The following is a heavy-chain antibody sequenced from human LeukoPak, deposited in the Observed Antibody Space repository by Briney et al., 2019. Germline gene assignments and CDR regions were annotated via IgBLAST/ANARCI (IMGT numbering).Heavy chain of an antibody. CDR1: GGSISSGNW. CDR3: WYSGHDSGFDH. D-gene: IGHD5-12*01. V-gene: IGHV4-4*02. CDR2: IYHSGST. Sequence: PSETLSLTCAVSGGSISSGNWWSWVRQPPGKGLEWIGEIYHSGSTNYNPSLKSRVTISVDKSKNQFSLNLSSVTAADTAVYYCWYSGHDSGFDHWGQGTLVTVSS. J-gene: IGHJ4*02.